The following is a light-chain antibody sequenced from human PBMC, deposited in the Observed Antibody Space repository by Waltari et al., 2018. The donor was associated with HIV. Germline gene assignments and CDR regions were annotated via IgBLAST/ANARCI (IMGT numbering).Light chain of an antibody. V-gene: IGLV3-21*04. J-gene: IGLJ3*02. Sequence: SYVLTQPPSVSVAPGKTARITCGGNKLGSNSVHWSQQKPGQAPVPVIYEDSDRPSGIPERFSGSNSGNTATLTISRVEAGDEADYYCQVWDTNSHHPGVFGGGTKLTVL. CDR1: KLGSNS. CDR2: EDS. CDR3: QVWDTNSHHPGV.